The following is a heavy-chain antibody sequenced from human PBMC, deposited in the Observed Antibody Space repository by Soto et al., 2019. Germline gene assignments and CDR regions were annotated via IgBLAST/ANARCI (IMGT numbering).Heavy chain of an antibody. CDR1: GFTFSSYA. Sequence: QVQLVESGGGVVQPGRSLRLSCAASGFTFSSYAMHWVRQAPGKGLEWVAVISYDGSNKYYADSVKGRFTISRDNSKNTLYLQMNSLRAEDTAVYYCARDYYPDYGSGSLYGMDVWGQGTTVTVSS. D-gene: IGHD3-10*01. CDR2: ISYDGSNK. CDR3: ARDYYPDYGSGSLYGMDV. J-gene: IGHJ6*02. V-gene: IGHV3-30-3*01.